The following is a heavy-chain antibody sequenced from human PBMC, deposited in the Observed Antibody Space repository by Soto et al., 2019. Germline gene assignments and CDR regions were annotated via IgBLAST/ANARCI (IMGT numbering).Heavy chain of an antibody. Sequence: SETLSLTCTVSGGSISSSSYYWGWIRQPPGKGLEWIGSIYYSGSTYYNPSLKSRVTISVDTSKNQFSLKLSSVTAADTAVYYCARRGAAYDFWSGSLDYFDYWGQGTLVTVSS. CDR3: ARRGAAYDFWSGSLDYFDY. CDR2: IYYSGST. V-gene: IGHV4-39*01. CDR1: GGSISSSSYY. J-gene: IGHJ4*02. D-gene: IGHD3-3*01.